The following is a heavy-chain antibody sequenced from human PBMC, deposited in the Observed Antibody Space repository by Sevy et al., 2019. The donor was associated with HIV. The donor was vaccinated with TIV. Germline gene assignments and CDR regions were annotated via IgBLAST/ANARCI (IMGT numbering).Heavy chain of an antibody. CDR1: GYTFTSYG. CDR2: ISAYNGNT. Sequence: ASMKVSCKASGYTFTSYGISWVRQAPGQGLEWMGWISAYNGNTNYAQKLQGRVTMTTDTSTSTAYMELRSLRSDDTAVYYCARGGRYCSSTSCYTRNWFDPWGQGTLVTVSS. D-gene: IGHD2-2*02. J-gene: IGHJ5*02. CDR3: ARGGRYCSSTSCYTRNWFDP. V-gene: IGHV1-18*01.